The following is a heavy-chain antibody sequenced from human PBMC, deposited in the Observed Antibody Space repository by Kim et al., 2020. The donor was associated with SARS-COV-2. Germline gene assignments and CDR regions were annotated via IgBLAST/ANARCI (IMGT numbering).Heavy chain of an antibody. CDR3: AREGVLAAAGPIDY. D-gene: IGHD6-13*01. CDR1: GFTFSSYA. Sequence: GGSLRLSCAASGFTFSSYAMHWVRQAPGKGLEWVAVISYDGSNKYYADSVKGRFTISRDNSKNTLYLQMNSLRAEDTAVYYCAREGVLAAAGPIDYWGQGTLVTVSS. J-gene: IGHJ4*02. V-gene: IGHV3-30-3*01. CDR2: ISYDGSNK.